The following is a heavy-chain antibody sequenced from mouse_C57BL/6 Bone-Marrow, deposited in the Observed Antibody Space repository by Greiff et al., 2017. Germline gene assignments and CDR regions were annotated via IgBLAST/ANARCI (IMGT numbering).Heavy chain of an antibody. V-gene: IGHV1-59*01. D-gene: IGHD2-1*01. CDR2: IDPSDSYT. CDR1: GYTFPSYW. J-gene: IGHJ2*01. Sequence: VQLQQPGAELVRPGTSVKLSCKASGYTFPSYWMHWVKQRPGQGLEWIGVIDPSDSYTNYNQKFKGKATLTVDTSSSTAYMQLSSLTSEDSAVYYCAKGGNYVGDYWGQGTTLTVSS. CDR3: AKGGNYVGDY.